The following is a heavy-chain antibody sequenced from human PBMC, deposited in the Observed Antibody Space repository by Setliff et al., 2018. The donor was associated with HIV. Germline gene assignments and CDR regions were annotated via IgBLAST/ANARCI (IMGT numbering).Heavy chain of an antibody. J-gene: IGHJ3*02. CDR3: ARDPRAPRTIRAFDI. D-gene: IGHD2-2*02. CDR1: GGSISSGSHY. CDR2: IYTRGST. V-gene: IGHV4-61*09. Sequence: KTSETLSLTCNVSGGSISSGSHYWSWVRQPAGKGLEWIGQIYTRGSTNYNPSLKSRVSISIDTSKNQFSLKLRYVTAADTAVYYCARDPRAPRTIRAFDIWGLGTMVTVSS.